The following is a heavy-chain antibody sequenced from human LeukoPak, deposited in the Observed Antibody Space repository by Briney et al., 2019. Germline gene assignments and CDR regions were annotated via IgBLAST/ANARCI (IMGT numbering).Heavy chain of an antibody. CDR2: ISDDGSTK. V-gene: IGHV3-30*18. CDR1: GFTFSFYG. CDR3: AKDRYYDIRGRLDP. Sequence: GTSLRLFCAASGFTFSFYGIHWVREAPGKGREWVAVISDDGSTKYYSDSVKGRFTVSRDNSKDTLYLQMNSLTTEDTAVYYCAKDRYYDIRGRLDPWGQGTLVTVSS. D-gene: IGHD3-10*02. J-gene: IGHJ5*02.